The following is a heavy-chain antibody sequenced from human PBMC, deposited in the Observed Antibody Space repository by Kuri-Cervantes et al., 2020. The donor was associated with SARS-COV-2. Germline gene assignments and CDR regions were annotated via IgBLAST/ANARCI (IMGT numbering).Heavy chain of an antibody. V-gene: IGHV1-2*06. CDR2: INPNSGGT. CDR1: GYTFTGYY. D-gene: IGHD2-15*01. CDR3: AREDTGSVSDHYSGMDV. Sequence: ASVKVSCKASGYTFTGYYMHWVRQAPGQGLEWMGRINPNSGGTNYAQKFQGRVTMTRDTSISTAYMELSRLRSDDTAVYYCAREDTGSVSDHYSGMDVWGQGTTVTVSS. J-gene: IGHJ6*02.